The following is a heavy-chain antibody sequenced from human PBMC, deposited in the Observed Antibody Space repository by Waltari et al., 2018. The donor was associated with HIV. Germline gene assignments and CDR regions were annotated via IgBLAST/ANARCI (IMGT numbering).Heavy chain of an antibody. CDR1: GYSFTAHY. J-gene: IGHJ4*02. V-gene: IGHV1-2*02. CDR2: INPNTGGT. D-gene: IGHD6-19*01. CDR3: ARPVAATFYFDY. Sequence: QVQLVQSGAEVKKPGASVKVSCKTSGYSFTAHYMPWLRQAPGQGLEWMGWINPNTGGTNYAQKFQGRVTMTWDTSISTIYMDLNRLTSDDTAIYYCARPVAATFYFDYWGQGTLVTVSS.